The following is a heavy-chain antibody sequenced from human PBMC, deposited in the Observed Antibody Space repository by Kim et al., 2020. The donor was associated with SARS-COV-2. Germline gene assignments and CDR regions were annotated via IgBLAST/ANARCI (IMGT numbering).Heavy chain of an antibody. CDR3: AKEIKWELLY. Sequence: GGSLRLSCAASGFTFSSYGMHWVRQAPGKGLEWVAVISYDGSNKYYADSVKGRFTISRDNSKNTLYLQMNSLRAEDTAVYYCAKEIKWELLYWGQGTLVTVSS. CDR1: GFTFSSYG. J-gene: IGHJ4*02. CDR2: ISYDGSNK. V-gene: IGHV3-30*18. D-gene: IGHD1-26*01.